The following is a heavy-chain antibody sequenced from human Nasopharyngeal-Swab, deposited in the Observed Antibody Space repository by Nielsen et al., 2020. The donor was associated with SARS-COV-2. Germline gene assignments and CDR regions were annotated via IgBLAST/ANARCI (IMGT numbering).Heavy chain of an antibody. CDR1: GYSFTSYW. CDR2: IDPSDSYT. J-gene: IGHJ5*02. V-gene: IGHV5-10-1*01. CDR3: ARHWSDPGNWFDP. Sequence: GSSLQISCKGSGYSFTSYWISLVRQMPGKGLEWMGRIDPSDSYTNYSPSFQGHVTISADKSISTAYLQWSSLKASDTAMYYCARHWSDPGNWFDPWGQGTLVTVSS.